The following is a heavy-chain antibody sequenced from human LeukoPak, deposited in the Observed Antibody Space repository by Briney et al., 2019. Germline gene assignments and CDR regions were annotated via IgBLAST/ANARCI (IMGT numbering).Heavy chain of an antibody. D-gene: IGHD1-26*01. CDR3: ASGVGFANWFDP. CDR1: GGSFSGYY. J-gene: IGHJ5*02. CDR2: INHSGST. Sequence: PSETLSLTCAVYGGSFSGYYWSWIRQPPGKGLEWNGKINHSGSTNYNPSLKSRVTISVDTSKNHFSLKLSSVTDADAAVYYCASGVGFANWFDPWGQGTLVTVSS. V-gene: IGHV4-34*01.